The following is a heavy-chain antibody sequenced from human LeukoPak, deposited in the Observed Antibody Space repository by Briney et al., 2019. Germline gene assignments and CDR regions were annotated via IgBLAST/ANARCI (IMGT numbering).Heavy chain of an antibody. CDR3: ARGLLRYYYDSSGYRSDAFDI. V-gene: IGHV7-4-1*02. D-gene: IGHD3-22*01. CDR2: INTNTGNP. J-gene: IGHJ3*02. Sequence: ASVKVSCKASGYTFTSYAMNWVRQAPGQGLEWMGWINTNTGNPTYAQGFTGRFVFSLDTSVSTAYLQISSLKAEDTAVYYCARGLLRYYYDSSGYRSDAFDIWGQGTMVTVSS. CDR1: GYTFTSYA.